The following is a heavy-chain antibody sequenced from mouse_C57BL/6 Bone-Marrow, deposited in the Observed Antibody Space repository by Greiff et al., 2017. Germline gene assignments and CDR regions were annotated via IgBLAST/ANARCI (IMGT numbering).Heavy chain of an antibody. D-gene: IGHD2-2*01. V-gene: IGHV14-4*01. Sequence: VHVKQSGAELVRPGASVKLSCTASGFTFKDDSMHWVQQRPEQGLEWIGWIDPENGDTEYASKFQGKATITADTTSNTAYLQLSSLTSEDTAVYYCTAFMVRGWFAFWGRGTRGTVSA. CDR2: IDPENGDT. CDR1: GFTFKDDS. CDR3: TAFMVRGWFAF. J-gene: IGHJ3*01.